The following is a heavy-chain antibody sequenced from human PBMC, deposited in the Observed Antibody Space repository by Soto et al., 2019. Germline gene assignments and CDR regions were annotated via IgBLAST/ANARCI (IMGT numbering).Heavy chain of an antibody. CDR3: AKGSGGTYHYYGMDV. Sequence: GGSLRLSCAASGFTFDDYAMHWVRQAPGKGPEWVSGINWNSGNIGYADSVKGRFTISRDNAKNSLYLQMNSLRAEDTALYYCAKGSGGTYHYYGMDVWGQGTTVTVSS. V-gene: IGHV3-9*01. J-gene: IGHJ6*02. D-gene: IGHD2-15*01. CDR1: GFTFDDYA. CDR2: INWNSGNI.